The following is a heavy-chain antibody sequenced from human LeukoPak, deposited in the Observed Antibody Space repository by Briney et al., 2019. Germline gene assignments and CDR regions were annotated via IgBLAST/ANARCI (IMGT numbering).Heavy chain of an antibody. CDR2: TSNSGST. CDR3: ARGGSGYALNWFDP. Sequence: SETLSLTCTVSGGSINSYYWTWMRQPPGKRLEWIGYTSNSGSTGYNPSLKSRVTISVDTSKNQFSLKLSSVTAADTAVYYCARGGSGYALNWFDPWGQGTLVTVSS. D-gene: IGHD5-12*01. V-gene: IGHV4-59*01. CDR1: GGSINSYY. J-gene: IGHJ5*02.